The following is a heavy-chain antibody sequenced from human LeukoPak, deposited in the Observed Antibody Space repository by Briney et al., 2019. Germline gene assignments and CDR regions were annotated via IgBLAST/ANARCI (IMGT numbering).Heavy chain of an antibody. J-gene: IGHJ4*02. CDR1: GGTFSSYA. V-gene: IGHV1-18*01. CDR3: ARDRATAFDY. Sequence: ASVKVSCKASGGTFSSYAISWVRQAPGQGLEWMGWISAYNGNTNYAQKLQGRVTMTTDTSTSTAYMELRSLRSDDTAVYYCARDRATAFDYWGQGTLVTVSS. CDR2: ISAYNGNT.